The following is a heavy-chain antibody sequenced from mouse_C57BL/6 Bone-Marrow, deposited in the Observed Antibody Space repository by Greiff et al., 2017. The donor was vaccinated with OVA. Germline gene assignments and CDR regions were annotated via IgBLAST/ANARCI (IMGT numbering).Heavy chain of an antibody. J-gene: IGHJ1*03. D-gene: IGHD1-1*01. CDR3: ALGDYGSSLYWYFDV. Sequence: EVQLQQSGPELVKPGASVKIPCKASGYTFTDYNMDWVKQSHGKSLEWIGDINPNNGGTIYNQKFKGKATLTVDKSSSTAYIELRSLTSEDTAVYYCALGDYGSSLYWYFDVWGTGTTVTVSS. CDR1: GYTFTDYN. CDR2: INPNNGGT. V-gene: IGHV1-18*01.